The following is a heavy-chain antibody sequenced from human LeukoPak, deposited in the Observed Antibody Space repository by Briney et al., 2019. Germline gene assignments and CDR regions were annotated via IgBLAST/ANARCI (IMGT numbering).Heavy chain of an antibody. D-gene: IGHD6-13*01. J-gene: IGHJ4*02. V-gene: IGHV3-13*01. CDR2: IDTSSGT. CDR3: AREKKAGTGFDY. Sequence: PGGSLRLSCAASGFSFSDYDMHWVRQPTGKGLEWVSAIDTSSGTYYPGSVKGRFTISRENAKNSLYLQMNSLRAGDTAVYYCAREKKAGTGFDYWGQGTLVTVSS. CDR1: GFSFSDYD.